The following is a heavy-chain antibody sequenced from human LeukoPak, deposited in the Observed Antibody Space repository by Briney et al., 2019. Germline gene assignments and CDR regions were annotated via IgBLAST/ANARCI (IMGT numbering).Heavy chain of an antibody. CDR3: ARGPMLRGVIIRRSKSGYFDY. Sequence: GSLRLSCAVSGFTFSSYEMNWVRQAPGKGLEWVSYISSSGSTIYYTDSVKGRFTISRDNARNSLDLQMNSLRAEDTAVYYCARGPMLRGVIIRRSKSGYFDYWGQGTLVTVSS. CDR1: GFTFSSYE. D-gene: IGHD3-10*01. CDR2: ISSSGSTI. J-gene: IGHJ4*02. V-gene: IGHV3-48*03.